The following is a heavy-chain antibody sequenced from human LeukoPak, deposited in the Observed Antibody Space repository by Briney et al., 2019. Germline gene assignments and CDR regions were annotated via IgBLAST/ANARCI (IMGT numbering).Heavy chain of an antibody. CDR3: ARRKLTYYYGMDV. Sequence: GGSLRLSRAASGFTFSNHWMSWVRQAPGKGLEWVANINQDGSEKYYVDSVKGRFTVSRDNAKNSLDLQMNTLRAEDTAVYYCARRKLTYYYGMDVWGQGTTVTVSS. CDR2: INQDGSEK. V-gene: IGHV3-7*01. CDR1: GFTFSNHW. D-gene: IGHD1-7*01. J-gene: IGHJ6*02.